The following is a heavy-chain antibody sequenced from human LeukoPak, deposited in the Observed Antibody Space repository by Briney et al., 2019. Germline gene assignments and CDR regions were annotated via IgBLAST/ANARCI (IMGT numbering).Heavy chain of an antibody. D-gene: IGHD3-22*01. CDR2: MYLSGTT. CDR3: AGLVGRYSSGLYYYYFDY. V-gene: IGHV4-4*02. CDR1: GDSINSLDL. J-gene: IGHJ4*02. Sequence: SETLSLTCTVPGDSINSLDLWSWVRQPPGKGLEWIGEMYLSGTTHSNPSVKSRVTISIDKSKNQFFLNLGSVTAADTAVYYCAGLVGRYSSGLYYYYFDYWGQGTLVTVSS.